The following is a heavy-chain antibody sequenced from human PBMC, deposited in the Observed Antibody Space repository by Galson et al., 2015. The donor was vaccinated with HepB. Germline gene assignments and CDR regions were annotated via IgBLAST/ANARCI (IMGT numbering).Heavy chain of an antibody. Sequence: SLRLSCAASGFTFSSYAMHWVRQAPGKGLEWVAVISYDGSNKYYADSVKGRFTISRDNSKNTLYLQMNSLRAEDTAVYYCAREGGYGEDEYFQHWGQGTLVTVSS. V-gene: IGHV3-30-3*01. D-gene: IGHD4-17*01. CDR3: AREGGYGEDEYFQH. J-gene: IGHJ1*01. CDR1: GFTFSSYA. CDR2: ISYDGSNK.